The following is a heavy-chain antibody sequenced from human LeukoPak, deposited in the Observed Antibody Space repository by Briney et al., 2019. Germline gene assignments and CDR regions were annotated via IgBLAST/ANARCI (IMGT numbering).Heavy chain of an antibody. CDR3: ARDKWLVSTKGGPLDY. V-gene: IGHV1-3*01. J-gene: IGHJ4*02. D-gene: IGHD6-19*01. Sequence: ASVKVSCKASGYTFTSYAMHWVRQAPGQRLEWMGWINAGNGNTKYSQKFQGRVTITRDTSASTAYMELSSLRSEDTAVYYCARDKWLVSTKGGPLDYWGQGTLVTVSS. CDR2: INAGNGNT. CDR1: GYTFTSYA.